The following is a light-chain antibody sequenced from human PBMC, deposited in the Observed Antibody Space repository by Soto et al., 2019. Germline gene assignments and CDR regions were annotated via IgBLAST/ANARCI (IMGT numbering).Light chain of an antibody. J-gene: IGKJ1*01. CDR2: NSS. Sequence: EIVLTQSPGTLSLSPGERATLSCRASQSVRSNYLAWYQQKPGQAPRLLIYNSSTRATGIPDRFSGSGSGTDFTLTISRLEPEDFALYYCQQYRHLHQTFGQGTQVEIK. CDR1: QSVRSNY. CDR3: QQYRHLHQT. V-gene: IGKV3-20*01.